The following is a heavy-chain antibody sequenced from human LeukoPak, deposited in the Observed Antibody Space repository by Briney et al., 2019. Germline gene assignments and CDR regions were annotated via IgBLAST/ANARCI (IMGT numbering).Heavy chain of an antibody. Sequence: ASVKVSCKASGYTFTGYYMHWVRQAPGQGLEWMGRINPNSGGTNYAQKFQGRVTMTRDTSISTAYMELSRLRSDDTAVYYCAREMTTSLHFDYWRQGTLVTVSS. CDR2: INPNSGGT. V-gene: IGHV1-2*06. D-gene: IGHD4-17*01. J-gene: IGHJ4*02. CDR3: AREMTTSLHFDY. CDR1: GYTFTGYY.